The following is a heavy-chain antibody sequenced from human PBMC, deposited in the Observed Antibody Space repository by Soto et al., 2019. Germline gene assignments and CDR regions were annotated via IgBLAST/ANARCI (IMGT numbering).Heavy chain of an antibody. CDR3: ARVQSTRGENWFDP. CDR1: GGSFSGYY. Sequence: SEILSLTCAVYGGSFSGYYWSWIRRPPGKGLEWIGEINHSGSTNYNPSLKSRVTISVDTSKNQFSLKLSSVTAADTAVYYCARVQSTRGENWFDPWGQGTLVTVSS. D-gene: IGHD3-10*01. V-gene: IGHV4-34*01. CDR2: INHSGST. J-gene: IGHJ5*02.